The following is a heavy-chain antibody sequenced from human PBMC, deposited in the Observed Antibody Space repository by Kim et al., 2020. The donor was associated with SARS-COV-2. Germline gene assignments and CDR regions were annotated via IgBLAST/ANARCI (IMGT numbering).Heavy chain of an antibody. D-gene: IGHD2-15*01. V-gene: IGHV4-34*01. Sequence: PSLKSRVTISVDTSKNQFSLKLSSVTAADTAVYYCARGRSDRLLGRCFDPWGQGTLVTVSS. CDR3: ARGRSDRLLGRCFDP. J-gene: IGHJ5*02.